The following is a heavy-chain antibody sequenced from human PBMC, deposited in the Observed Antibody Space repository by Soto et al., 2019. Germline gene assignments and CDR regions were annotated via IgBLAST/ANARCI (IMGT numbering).Heavy chain of an antibody. CDR3: ARGGISGWYEIDWFDP. CDR1: GGSISSGGYY. Sequence: SETLSLTCTVSGGSISSGGYYWSWIRQHPGKGLEWIGYIYYSGSTYYNPSLKSRVTISVDTSKNQFSLKLSSVTAADTAVYYCARGGISGWYEIDWFDPWGQGTLVTVSS. V-gene: IGHV4-31*03. J-gene: IGHJ5*02. CDR2: IYYSGST. D-gene: IGHD6-19*01.